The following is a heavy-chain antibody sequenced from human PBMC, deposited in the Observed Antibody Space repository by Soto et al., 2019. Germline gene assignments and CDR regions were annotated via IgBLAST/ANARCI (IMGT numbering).Heavy chain of an antibody. CDR3: ARRGYCSGGSCYGWFAP. CDR2: IIPIFGTA. D-gene: IGHD2-15*01. J-gene: IGHJ5*02. CDR1: GGTFSSYA. V-gene: IGHV1-69*06. Sequence: QVQLVQSGAEVKKPGSSVKVSCKASGGTFSSYAISWVRQAPGQGLEWMGGIIPIFGTANYAQKFQGRVTITADKSTSTAYVELSSLRSEGTAVYYWARRGYCSGGSCYGWFAPWGQGTLVTVSS.